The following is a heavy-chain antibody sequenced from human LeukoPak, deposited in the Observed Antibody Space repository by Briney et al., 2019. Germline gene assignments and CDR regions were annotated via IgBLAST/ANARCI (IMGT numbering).Heavy chain of an antibody. CDR2: ISGNGGST. V-gene: IGHV3-23*01. D-gene: IGHD3-10*01. CDR1: GFTFSTYA. J-gene: IGHJ4*02. Sequence: GGSLRLSCAASGFTFSTYAMSWVRQAPGKRLEWVSAISGNGGSTYYADSVKGRFTISRDNSKNTLYLQMNSLGAEDTAVYYCAKGSYFGSGRYYFDYWGQGTLVTVSS. CDR3: AKGSYFGSGRYYFDY.